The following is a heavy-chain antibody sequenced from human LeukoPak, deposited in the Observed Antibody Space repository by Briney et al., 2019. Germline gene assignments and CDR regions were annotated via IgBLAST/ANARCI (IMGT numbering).Heavy chain of an antibody. CDR2: ISYSGFT. V-gene: IGHV4-39*01. D-gene: IGHD3-10*01. J-gene: IGHJ4*02. CDR3: ARHWPTGRRLDY. Sequence: PSETLSLTCTVSGGSISSSSFSWGWLRQPPGKGLEWIGSISYSGFTYNNPSLKSRVTISVDTSKNQFSLQLNSVTAADTAVYYCARHWPTGRRLDYWGQGTLVTVSS. CDR1: GGSISSSSFS.